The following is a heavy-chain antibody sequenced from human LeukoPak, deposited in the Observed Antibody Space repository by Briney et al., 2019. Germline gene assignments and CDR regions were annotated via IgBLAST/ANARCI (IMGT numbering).Heavy chain of an antibody. D-gene: IGHD6-6*01. Sequence: SQTLSLTCAISGDSVSSNSAAWNWIRQSPSRGLEWLGRTYYRSKWYNDYAVSVKSRITINPDTSKNQFSLQLNSVTPEDTAVYYCARVLSSSSSLKWYYGMDVWGQGTTVTVPS. J-gene: IGHJ6*02. CDR2: TYYRSKWYN. CDR3: ARVLSSSSSLKWYYGMDV. CDR1: GDSVSSNSAA. V-gene: IGHV6-1*01.